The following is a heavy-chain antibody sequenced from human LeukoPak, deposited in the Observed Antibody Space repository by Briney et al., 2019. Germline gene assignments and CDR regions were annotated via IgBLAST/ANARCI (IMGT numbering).Heavy chain of an antibody. CDR1: GFPFSDHY. CDR2: TRNKANSYTT. V-gene: IGHV3-72*01. D-gene: IGHD1-26*01. CDR3: ARANRIVGAVDAFDI. Sequence: GGSLRLSCAASGFPFSDHYMDWVRQAPGKGLEWVGRTRNKANSYTTEYAASVKGRFTISRDDSKNSLYLQMNSLKTEDTAVYYCARANRIVGAVDAFDIWGQGTMVTVSS. J-gene: IGHJ3*02.